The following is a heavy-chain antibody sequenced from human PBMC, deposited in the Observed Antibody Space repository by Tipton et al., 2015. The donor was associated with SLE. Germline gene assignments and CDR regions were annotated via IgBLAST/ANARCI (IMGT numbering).Heavy chain of an antibody. CDR2: IFHTGST. CDR3: ARMFRAGSGRFDY. CDR1: GYSISSGYY. J-gene: IGHJ4*02. V-gene: IGHV4-38-2*01. Sequence: TLSLTCAVSGYSISSGYYWGWIRQPPGKGLEWIATIFHTGSTYYNPSLKSRVTISVDTSKNQFSLRVSSGIAAGTAVYYCARMFRAGSGRFDYWGQGPLVTVSS. D-gene: IGHD6-13*01.